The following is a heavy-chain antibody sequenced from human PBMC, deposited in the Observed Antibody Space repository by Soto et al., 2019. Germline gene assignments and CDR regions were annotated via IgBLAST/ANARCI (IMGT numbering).Heavy chain of an antibody. CDR1: GFTFNIYW. CDR2: IDNDGSAT. D-gene: IGHD1-1*01. J-gene: IGHJ4*02. CDR3: ARENWSSY. Sequence: EVQLVESGGGLVQPGGSLRLSCVASGFTFNIYWMHWVRQAPGKGLEWVSRIDNDGSATNYADSVKGRFTITRDNAKNTLVLQMNTLRVDDTTVYYCARENWSSYWGQGTLVTVSS. V-gene: IGHV3-74*01.